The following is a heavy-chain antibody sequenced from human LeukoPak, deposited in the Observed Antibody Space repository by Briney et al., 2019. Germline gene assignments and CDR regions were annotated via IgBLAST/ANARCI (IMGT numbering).Heavy chain of an antibody. D-gene: IGHD6-25*01. CDR2: FFPSGST. Sequence: PSETLSHTCTVSGGSVSTYYWSWLRQPAGKGLELIGRFFPSGSTNYNPSLKTRVTMSVDTSKNQFSLRLSSVTAADTAIYYCARDKRLDGMDVWGQGTTVTVS. CDR3: ARDKRLDGMDV. V-gene: IGHV4-4*07. J-gene: IGHJ6*02. CDR1: GGSVSTYY.